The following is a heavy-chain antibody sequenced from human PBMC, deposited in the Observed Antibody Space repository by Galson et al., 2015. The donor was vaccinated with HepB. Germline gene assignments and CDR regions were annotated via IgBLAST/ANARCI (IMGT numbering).Heavy chain of an antibody. D-gene: IGHD6-19*01. J-gene: IGHJ5*02. Sequence: SVKVSCKASGGTFGSYTITWVRQAPGQGLEWMGRIIPIHGIEKNAQKFQGRVTITADKSTSTAYMELSGLRSEDTAVYYCARASSAWGWLDPWGQGTLVTVSS. CDR3: ARASSAWGWLDP. V-gene: IGHV1-69*02. CDR1: GGTFGSYT. CDR2: IIPIHGIE.